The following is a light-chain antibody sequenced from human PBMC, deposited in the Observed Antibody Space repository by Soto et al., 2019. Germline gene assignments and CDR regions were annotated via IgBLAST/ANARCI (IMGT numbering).Light chain of an antibody. CDR3: QQYGSSLL. Sequence: EIVLTQSPGTLSLSPGERATLSCRASQSVSSSYLAWYQQKPGQAPRLLIYGASSRATGIPDRFSGSGSGTDFTLSISRLEPEDFALYYCQQYGSSLLFGQGTKVDIK. J-gene: IGKJ1*01. CDR2: GAS. V-gene: IGKV3-20*01. CDR1: QSVSSSY.